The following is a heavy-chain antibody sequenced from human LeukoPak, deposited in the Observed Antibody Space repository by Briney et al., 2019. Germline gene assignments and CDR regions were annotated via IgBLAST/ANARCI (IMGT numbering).Heavy chain of an antibody. CDR3: ARGITGSRSGVDY. Sequence: GGSLRLSCAASGFTFSSYWMHWVRQAPGKGLVWVSRINSDGSGTIYADSVKGRFTISRDNAKNTLYLQMNGLRAEDMALYYCARGITGSRSGVDYWGQGTLVTVSS. V-gene: IGHV3-74*01. CDR1: GFTFSSYW. J-gene: IGHJ4*02. D-gene: IGHD1-20*01. CDR2: INSDGSGT.